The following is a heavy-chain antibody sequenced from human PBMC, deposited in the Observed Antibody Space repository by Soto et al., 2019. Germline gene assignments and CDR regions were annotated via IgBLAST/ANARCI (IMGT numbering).Heavy chain of an antibody. D-gene: IGHD6-6*01. V-gene: IGHV6-1*01. CDR1: GDSVSSNSAA. J-gene: IGHJ6*02. CDR2: TYYRSKWYN. CDR3: ARGDSSSSGPGYYYYGMDV. Sequence: SQTLSLTCAISGDSVSSNSAAWNWIRQSPSRGLEWLGRTYYRSKWYNDYAVSVKSRITINPDTSKNQFSLQLNSVTPEDTAVYYCARGDSSSSGPGYYYYGMDVWGQGTTVTVSS.